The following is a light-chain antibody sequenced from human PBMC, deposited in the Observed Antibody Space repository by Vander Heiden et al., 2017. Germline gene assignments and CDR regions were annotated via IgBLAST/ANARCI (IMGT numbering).Light chain of an antibody. Sequence: DIVMTQSPDSLAVSLGERATINCKSSQSVLYSSNNKNYLAWYQQKPGQPPKRRIYWASTRESGVPDRFSGSGSGKDFTLTISSLQAEDVAVYYCQQYYSTPPVRGPFTFGHGTKVDIK. J-gene: IGKJ3*01. CDR3: QQYYSTPPVRGPFT. CDR2: WAS. CDR1: QSVLYSSNNKNY. V-gene: IGKV4-1*01.